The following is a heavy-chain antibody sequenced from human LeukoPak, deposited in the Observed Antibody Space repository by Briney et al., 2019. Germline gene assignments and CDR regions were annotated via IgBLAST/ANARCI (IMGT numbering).Heavy chain of an antibody. V-gene: IGHV3-21*01. Sequence: AGGSLRLSCAASGFTFSSYSMNWVRQAPGKGLEWVSSISSGSSYIYYADSVKGRFTISRDNAKNSLYLQMNSLRAEDTAVYYCARDLDYDSSGFDYWGQGTLVTVSS. D-gene: IGHD3-22*01. CDR2: ISSGSSYI. CDR3: ARDLDYDSSGFDY. CDR1: GFTFSSYS. J-gene: IGHJ4*02.